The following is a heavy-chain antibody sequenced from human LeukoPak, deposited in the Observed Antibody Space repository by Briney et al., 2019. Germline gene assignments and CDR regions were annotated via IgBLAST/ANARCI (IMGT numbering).Heavy chain of an antibody. J-gene: IGHJ6*03. CDR3: ARQGAAGKYYYYYMDV. CDR2: IYPDDSNT. CDR1: GYNFPIYW. D-gene: IGHD6-13*01. Sequence: GESLKISCQGSGYNFPIYWIGWVRQMPGQGLEWMGIIYPDDSNTIYGPSFQGQVTISADRSINTAYLEWSSLKASDTAIYYCARQGAAGKYYYYYMDVWGKGTTVTVSS. V-gene: IGHV5-51*01.